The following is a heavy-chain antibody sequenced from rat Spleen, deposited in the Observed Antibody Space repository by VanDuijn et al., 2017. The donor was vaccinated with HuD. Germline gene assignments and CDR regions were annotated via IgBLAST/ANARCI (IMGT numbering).Heavy chain of an antibody. V-gene: IGHV5-22*01. CDR1: GFTFSDYY. J-gene: IGHJ3*01. CDR3: ASLSGYASNWFAY. D-gene: IGHD4-3*01. CDR2: ISYEGSST. Sequence: EVQLVESDGGLVQPGRSLKLSCAASGFTFSDYYMAWVRQAPKKGLEWVASISYEGSSTYYGDSVKGRFTISRDNPRSTLYLQMNSLRSEDTATYYCASLSGYASNWFAYWGQGTLVTVSS.